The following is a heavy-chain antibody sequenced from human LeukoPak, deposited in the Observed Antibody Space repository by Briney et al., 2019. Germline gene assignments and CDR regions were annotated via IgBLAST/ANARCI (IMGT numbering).Heavy chain of an antibody. CDR2: ISAYNGNT. CDR3: ARFGSVVVPATLDYYYYGLDV. J-gene: IGHJ6*02. V-gene: IGHV1-18*01. CDR1: GYTFTSYG. Sequence: ASVKGSCKASGYTFTSYGISWVRQAPGQGLEWMGWISAYNGNTNYAQKLQGRVTMTTDTSTSTAYMELRSLRSDDTAVYYCARFGSVVVPATLDYYYYGLDVWGQGTTVTVSS. D-gene: IGHD2-2*01.